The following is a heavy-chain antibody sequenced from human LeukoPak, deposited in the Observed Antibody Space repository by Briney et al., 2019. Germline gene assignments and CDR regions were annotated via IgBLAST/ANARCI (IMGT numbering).Heavy chain of an antibody. Sequence: GGSLRLSCAASGFTFSAYSMNWVRQAPGKGLEWVSSISSSSIYRYYGDSAKGRFTISRDNAKNSLYLQMNSLRAEDTAVFYCARAPVYYDESRGHLKISNWYLDLWGRGTLVTVSS. V-gene: IGHV3-21*01. D-gene: IGHD3-22*01. CDR2: ISSSSIYR. J-gene: IGHJ2*01. CDR3: ARAPVYYDESRGHLKISNWYLDL. CDR1: GFTFSAYS.